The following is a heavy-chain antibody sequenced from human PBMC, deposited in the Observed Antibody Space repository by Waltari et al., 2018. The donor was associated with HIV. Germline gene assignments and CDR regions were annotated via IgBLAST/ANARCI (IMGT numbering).Heavy chain of an antibody. V-gene: IGHV3-74*01. J-gene: IGHJ4*02. D-gene: IGHD3-16*01. CDR1: GFTFSCYL. CDR2: INSDGSST. Sequence: EVQLVESGGGLVQPGGSLRLSCSASGFTFSCYLMDWIRQAPGKGLVWVSRINSDGSSTNYADSVKGRFTISRDNAKNTVYLQMNSLRAEDTALYYCASLYNYVWGSPPPFDYWGQGTLVTVSS. CDR3: ASLYNYVWGSPPPFDY.